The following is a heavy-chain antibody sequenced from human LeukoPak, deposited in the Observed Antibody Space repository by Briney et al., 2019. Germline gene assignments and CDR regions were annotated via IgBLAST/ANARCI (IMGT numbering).Heavy chain of an antibody. CDR1: GFTFSSYS. J-gene: IGHJ4*02. CDR3: APHGRYSGYDSTYFDY. Sequence: PGGSLRLSCAASGFTFSSYSMNWVRQAPGKGLEWVSYISSSSSTIYYADSVKGRFTISRDNAKNSLYLQMNSLRDEDTAVHYCAPHGRYSGYDSTYFDYWGQGTLVTVSS. V-gene: IGHV3-48*02. CDR2: ISSSSSTI. D-gene: IGHD5-12*01.